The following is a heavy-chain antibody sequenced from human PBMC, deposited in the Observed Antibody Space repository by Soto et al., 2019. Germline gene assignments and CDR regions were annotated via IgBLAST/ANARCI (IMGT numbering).Heavy chain of an antibody. CDR1: GFTFSDHY. V-gene: IGHV3-72*01. Sequence: GGSLRLSCTVSGFTFSDHYMDWVRQIPGKGLEWIGRSKPKAYNYITDYAASLKDRFRISRYVSKNSLFLEMFSLKTEDTAVYYCATSGYYFDSSGCHHFHYWGQGTLVTVSS. CDR3: ATSGYYFDSSGCHHFHY. J-gene: IGHJ4*02. CDR2: SKPKAYNYIT. D-gene: IGHD3-22*01.